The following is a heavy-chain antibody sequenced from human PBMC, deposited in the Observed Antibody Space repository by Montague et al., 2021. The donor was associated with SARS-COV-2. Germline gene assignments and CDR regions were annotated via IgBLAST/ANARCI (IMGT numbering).Heavy chain of an antibody. V-gene: IGHV4-34*01. D-gene: IGHD3-22*01. Sequence: SETLSLTCAVYGGSFSGSYWSWIRRPPGKGLEWIGEVNNRGSTSYNPSLKSRVTISVDTSKNQFSLKLSSVTAADTAVYYCGSGDFSSGRCSDDYWGQGTLVTVSS. CDR1: GGSFSGSY. CDR3: GSGDFSSGRCSDDY. CDR2: VNNRGST. J-gene: IGHJ4*02.